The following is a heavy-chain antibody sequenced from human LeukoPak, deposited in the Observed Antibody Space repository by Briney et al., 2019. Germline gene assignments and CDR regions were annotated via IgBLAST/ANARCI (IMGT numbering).Heavy chain of an antibody. D-gene: IGHD6-13*01. CDR1: GFTFSSYS. V-gene: IGHV3-21*06. CDR3: ARIQGSLYSSSWYPNSYYMDV. Sequence: GSLRLSCAASGFTFSSYSMNWVRQAPGKGLEWVSSITRSNYIYYADSVKGRFTISRDNAKNSLYLQMNSLRAEDTAVYYCARIQGSLYSSSWYPNSYYMDVWGKGTTVTVSS. J-gene: IGHJ6*03. CDR2: ITRSNYI.